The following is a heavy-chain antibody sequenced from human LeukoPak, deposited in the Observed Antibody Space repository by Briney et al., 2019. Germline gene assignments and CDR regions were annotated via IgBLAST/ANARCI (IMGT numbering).Heavy chain of an antibody. Sequence: GGSLRLSCAASGFTFSSFWMSWVRQAPGKGLEWVANINQDGSERYSVDSVKGRFTISRDNAKNSLYLQMHSLRDEDTAVYYCARARPNIVVTPTAAHFDSWGQGTLVTVSS. CDR3: ARARPNIVVTPTAAHFDS. CDR2: INQDGSER. D-gene: IGHD2-15*01. V-gene: IGHV3-7*01. J-gene: IGHJ4*02. CDR1: GFTFSSFW.